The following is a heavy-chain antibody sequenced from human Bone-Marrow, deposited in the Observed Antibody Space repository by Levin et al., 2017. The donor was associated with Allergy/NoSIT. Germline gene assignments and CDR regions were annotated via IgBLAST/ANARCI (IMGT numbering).Heavy chain of an antibody. J-gene: IGHJ4*02. V-gene: IGHV4-30-4*01. CDR2: IYDSGST. CDR1: GVSITSLDYY. D-gene: IGHD4-17*01. CDR3: ARLAEDYADYFLDF. Sequence: PSETLSLTCTVSGVSITSLDYYWSWVRQPPGGGLEWIGYIYDSGSTSYNPSLKSRVTISVDTSKSQFSLKMTSVTAADTAVYYCARLAEDYADYFLDFWGQGTLVTVSS.